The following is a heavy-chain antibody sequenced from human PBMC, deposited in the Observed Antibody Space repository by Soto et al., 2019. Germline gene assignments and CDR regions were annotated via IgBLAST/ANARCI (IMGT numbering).Heavy chain of an antibody. D-gene: IGHD3-22*01. V-gene: IGHV4-31*03. J-gene: IGHJ4*02. CDR3: ARDWMDYYDSSGYYYGGVFDY. CDR2: IYYSGST. Sequence: SETLSLTCTVSGGSISSGGYYWSRIRQHPGKGLEWIGYIYYSGSTYYNPSLKSRVTISVDTSKNQFSLKLSSVTAADTAVYYCARDWMDYYDSSGYYYGGVFDYWGQGTLVTVSS. CDR1: GGSISSGGYY.